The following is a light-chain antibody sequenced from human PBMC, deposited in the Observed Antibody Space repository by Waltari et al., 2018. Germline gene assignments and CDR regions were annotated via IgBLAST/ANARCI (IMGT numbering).Light chain of an antibody. CDR3: AAWDDSVNGYV. V-gene: IGLV1-44*01. J-gene: IGLJ1*01. CDR1: RSNIGDNA. CDR2: TDS. Sequence: QSVLTQSPSASGTPGETVTISCSGSRSNIGDNALQWYQHLPGAAPELLIYTDSQRPAGVPARFSGSKSGTSASLGISGLQSEDEATYYCAAWDDSVNGYVFGSGTEVTVL.